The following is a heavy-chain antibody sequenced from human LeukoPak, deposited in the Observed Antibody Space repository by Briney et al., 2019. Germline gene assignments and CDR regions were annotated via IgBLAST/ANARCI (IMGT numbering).Heavy chain of an antibody. J-gene: IGHJ6*03. V-gene: IGHV1-8*03. CDR2: MNPNSGNT. CDR1: GYTFTSYG. CDR3: ARGPLYSSPYYYYYMDV. D-gene: IGHD6-13*01. Sequence: ASVKVSCKASGYTFTSYGISWVRQAPGQGLEWMGWMNPNSGNTGYAQKFQGRVTITRNTSISTAYMELSSLRSEDTAVYYCARGPLYSSPYYYYYMDVWGKGTTVTVSS.